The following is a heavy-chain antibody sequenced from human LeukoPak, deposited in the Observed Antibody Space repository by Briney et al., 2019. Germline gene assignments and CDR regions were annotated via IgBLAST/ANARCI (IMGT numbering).Heavy chain of an antibody. CDR2: VNPTADNR. J-gene: IGHJ5*02. V-gene: IGHV1-46*01. D-gene: IGHD1-26*01. Sequence: ASVKVSCKASGFTFTAYWMHWVRQAPGQGLEWMGVVNPTADNRVYAQKFQGRVTMTRDTSTSTAYMELSSLRSEDTAVYFCARDNSRREGGTTFWWFDPWGQGTLATVSS. CDR3: ARDNSRREGGTTFWWFDP. CDR1: GFTFTAYW.